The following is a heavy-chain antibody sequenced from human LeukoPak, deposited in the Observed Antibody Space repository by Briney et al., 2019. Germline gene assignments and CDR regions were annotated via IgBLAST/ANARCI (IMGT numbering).Heavy chain of an antibody. CDR1: GFTVSNNY. CDR3: AKDHLGYDILTGFQPDAFDI. J-gene: IGHJ3*02. Sequence: GGSLRLSCAASGFTVSNNYMSWVRQAPGKGLEWVSVIYKVGNTFYADSVKGRFTISRDNSKNTLYLQMNSLRAEDTAVYYCAKDHLGYDILTGFQPDAFDIWGQGTMVTVSS. CDR2: IYKVGNT. D-gene: IGHD3-9*01. V-gene: IGHV3-53*01.